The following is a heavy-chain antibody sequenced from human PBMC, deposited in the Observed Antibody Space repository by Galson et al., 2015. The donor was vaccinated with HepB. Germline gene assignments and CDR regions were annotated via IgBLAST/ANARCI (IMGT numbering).Heavy chain of an antibody. D-gene: IGHD6-6*01. CDR2: INQSGST. CDR1: GESFSDYY. J-gene: IGHJ4*02. V-gene: IGHV4-34*01. Sequence: SETLSLTCAVYGESFSDYYWSWIRQPPWKGLEWTGEINQSGSTKYNPSLKSRVTISVDTSKKQFSLKLTSVTAADTAVYYCARHMYSSSCFDYWGQGTLVTVSS. CDR3: ARHMYSSSCFDY.